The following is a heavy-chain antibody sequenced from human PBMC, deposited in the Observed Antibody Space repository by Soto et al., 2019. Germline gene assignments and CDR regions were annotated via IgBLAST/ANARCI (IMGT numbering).Heavy chain of an antibody. J-gene: IGHJ4*02. CDR3: ARHGKIGYCSGGSCYDY. D-gene: IGHD2-15*01. V-gene: IGHV4-59*08. CDR1: GGSISSYY. Sequence: SETLSLTCTVSGGSISSYYWSRIRQPPGKGLEWIGYIYYSGSTNYNPSLKSRVTISVDTSKNQFSLKLSSVTAADTAVYYCARHGKIGYCSGGSCYDYWGQGTLVTVSS. CDR2: IYYSGST.